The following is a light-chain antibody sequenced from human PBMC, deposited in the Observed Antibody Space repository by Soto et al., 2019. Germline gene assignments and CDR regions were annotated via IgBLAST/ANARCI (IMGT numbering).Light chain of an antibody. CDR2: GAS. CDR1: QSVSSSY. V-gene: IGKV3-20*01. J-gene: IGKJ2*02. Sequence: ESVLTQSTGTLSLSPGERATLSCRASQSVSSSYLAWYQQKPGQAPSLLIYGASNRATGIPDRFSGSGSGTDFTLTISRLEPEDFAVYYCQQYDSSPSTFGQGTKVEIK. CDR3: QQYDSSPST.